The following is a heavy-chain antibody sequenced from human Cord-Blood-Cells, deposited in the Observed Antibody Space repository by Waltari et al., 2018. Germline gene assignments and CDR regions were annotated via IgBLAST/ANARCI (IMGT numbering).Heavy chain of an antibody. CDR2: IYHSGST. Sequence: QVQLQESGPGLVKPSETLSLTCAVSGYSISSGYYWGWIRQHPGKGLEWSGSIYHSGSTYYNPSLKRRVTISVDTSKNQFSLKVSSVAAADTAVYYCAGWGIAAADYWGQGTLVTVSS. J-gene: IGHJ4*02. V-gene: IGHV4-38-2*01. CDR1: GYSISSGYY. D-gene: IGHD6-13*01. CDR3: AGWGIAAADY.